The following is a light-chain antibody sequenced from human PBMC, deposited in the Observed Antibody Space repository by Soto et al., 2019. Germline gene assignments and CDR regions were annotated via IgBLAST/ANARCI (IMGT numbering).Light chain of an antibody. J-gene: IGKJ5*01. V-gene: IGKV3-11*01. CDR3: QQRNNWPPIT. CDR1: QSVRRY. Sequence: EIVLTQSPATLSLSPGERATLSCRASQSVRRYLAWYQQKPGQAPRLLIYDASTRATGIPARFSGSGSEAGFTLTITSLEPEDFAVYYFQQRNNWPPITFGQGTRLEIK. CDR2: DAS.